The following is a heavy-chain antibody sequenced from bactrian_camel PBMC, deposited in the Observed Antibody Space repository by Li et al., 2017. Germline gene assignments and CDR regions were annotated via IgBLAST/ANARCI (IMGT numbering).Heavy chain of an antibody. CDR1: GFTFTSFH. CDR3: TKAVEGGPYRSGGRYVVGADYGY. V-gene: IGHV3S6*01. J-gene: IGHJ6*01. D-gene: IGHD7*01. CDR2: ITIDGRAT. Sequence: VQLVESGGGLVQPGGSLRLSCASSGFTFTSFHMTWVRQTPGKGLEWLATITIDGRATFYTDSVKGRFTISKDNAKNTLYLQMNSLKSEDTGLYYCTKAVEGGPYRSGGRYVVGADYGYWGQGTQVTVS.